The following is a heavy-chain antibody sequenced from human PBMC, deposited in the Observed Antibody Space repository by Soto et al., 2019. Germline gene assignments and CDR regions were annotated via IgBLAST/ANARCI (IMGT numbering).Heavy chain of an antibody. J-gene: IGHJ4*02. CDR3: AIRGPEVVAATNPGYLDY. V-gene: IGHV4-39*01. D-gene: IGHD2-15*01. CDR2: IYYSGST. CDR1: CSSISSSTHY. Sequence: PSETLSLTCTVACSSISSSTHYWGWIRQPPGKGLEGIGCIYYSGSTYYNPSLKSRVTISSETSKKLSCLNLSSVTAAGTAVYYCAIRGPEVVAATNPGYLDYWGKGTLVTASS.